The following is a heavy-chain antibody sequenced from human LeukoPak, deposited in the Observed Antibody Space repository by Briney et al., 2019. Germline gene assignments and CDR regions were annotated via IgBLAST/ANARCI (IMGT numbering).Heavy chain of an antibody. J-gene: IGHJ3*02. V-gene: IGHV1-2*06. Sequence: ASVKVSCKASGYTFTGYYMHWVRQAPGQGLEWMGRINPNSGGTNYAQKFQGRVTMTRDTSISTAYMELSRLRSDDTAVYYCARGLRLDSSGWYYGAFDIWGQGTMVTVSS. CDR1: GYTFTGYY. D-gene: IGHD6-19*01. CDR3: ARGLRLDSSGWYYGAFDI. CDR2: INPNSGGT.